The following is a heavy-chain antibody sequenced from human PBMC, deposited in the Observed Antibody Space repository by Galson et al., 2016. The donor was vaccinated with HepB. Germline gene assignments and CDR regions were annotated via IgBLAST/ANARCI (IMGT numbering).Heavy chain of an antibody. J-gene: IGHJ4*02. Sequence: LSLTCDVSGGSISNDYWWSWVRQSPGKGLEWIGEIYQTGTANYDPSFTRRVSMSVDKSKNQFSLRLDSMTAADTAVYYCTRGTLGTAATMAFDYWGQGTLVSVSS. CDR1: GGSISNDYW. D-gene: IGHD4/OR15-4a*01. CDR2: IYQTGTA. V-gene: IGHV4-4*02. CDR3: TRGTLGTAATMAFDY.